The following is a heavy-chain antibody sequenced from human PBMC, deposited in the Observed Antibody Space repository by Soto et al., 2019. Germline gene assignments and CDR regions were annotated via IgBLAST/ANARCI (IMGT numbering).Heavy chain of an antibody. CDR2: TYYSGST. D-gene: IGHD6-13*01. V-gene: IGHV4-59*01. CDR1: CGSIIAYY. J-gene: IGHJ4*02. CDR3: ARVRGTAGKSYFDD. Sequence: PXETLSIPCTVSCGSIIAYYWNWMRQPPGKGLQWIGYTYYSGSTTYNPSLKSRVTISVDSSKNQFSLKLDSVTTADTAVYYCARVRGTAGKSYFDDWGPGTLVTVSS.